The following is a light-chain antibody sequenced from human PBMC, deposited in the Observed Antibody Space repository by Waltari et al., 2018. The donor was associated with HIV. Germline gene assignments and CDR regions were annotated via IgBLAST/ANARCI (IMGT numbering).Light chain of an antibody. Sequence: QSALTQPASVSGSPGQSITISCTGTSSDVGAYNYVSWYQQHPGKAPKFIIYDVNKRPSVVSNRVSGSKSGNTASLTISGLQAEDEADYYCSSYTSNHTQVFGSGTKVTVL. J-gene: IGLJ1*01. V-gene: IGLV2-14*03. CDR1: SSDVGAYNY. CDR2: DVN. CDR3: SSYTSNHTQV.